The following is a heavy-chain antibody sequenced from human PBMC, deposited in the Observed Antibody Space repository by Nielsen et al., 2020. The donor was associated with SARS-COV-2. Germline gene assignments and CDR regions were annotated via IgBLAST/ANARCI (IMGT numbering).Heavy chain of an antibody. Sequence: GESLKISCTGSGFTFSDYSMNWVRQAPGKGLEWVASISGDSNYIFYSELVKGRFTMSRDNGKNSLYLQMNTLRSEDTALYYCAKAHPVCDGDCSSIYYFYGMDVWGQGTTVTVSS. CDR3: AKAHPVCDGDCSSIYYFYGMDV. CDR2: ISGDSNYI. CDR1: GFTFSDYS. D-gene: IGHD2-21*02. J-gene: IGHJ6*02. V-gene: IGHV3-21*01.